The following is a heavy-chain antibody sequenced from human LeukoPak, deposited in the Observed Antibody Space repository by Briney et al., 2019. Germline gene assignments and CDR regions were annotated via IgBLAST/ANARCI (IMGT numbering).Heavy chain of an antibody. D-gene: IGHD5-18*01. CDR1: GGSISSYY. CDR3: ARVSTVTFPGGYSPQYYFDY. J-gene: IGHJ4*02. Sequence: PSETLSLTCTVSGGSISSYYWSWIRQPPGKGLERIGYIYYSGSTNYNPSLKSRVTISVDTSKNQFSLKLSSVTAADTAVYYCARVSTVTFPGGYSPQYYFDYWGQGTLVTVSS. V-gene: IGHV4-59*01. CDR2: IYYSGST.